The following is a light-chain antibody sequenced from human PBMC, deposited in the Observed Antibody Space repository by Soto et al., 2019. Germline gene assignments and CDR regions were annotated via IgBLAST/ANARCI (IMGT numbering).Light chain of an antibody. CDR2: GTS. CDR1: QSVSSN. J-gene: IGKJ1*01. Sequence: IVMTQSPDTLSVSPGERATLSCRASQSVSSNLAWYQQKPGQAPRLLIYGTSTRATGIPARFSGSGSGTEFTLTISSLQSEDFAVHYCQQYNNMWTFGQGTKVEIK. V-gene: IGKV3D-15*01. CDR3: QQYNNMWT.